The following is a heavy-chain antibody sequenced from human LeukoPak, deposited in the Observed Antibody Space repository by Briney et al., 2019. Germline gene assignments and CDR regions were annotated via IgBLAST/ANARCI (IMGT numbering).Heavy chain of an antibody. CDR1: GYSISSGYF. J-gene: IGHJ3*01. D-gene: IGHD4-17*01. Sequence: PSETLSLTCTVSGYSISSGYFWGWIRQPPGKGLEWIGVYHVGTTDYNPSLKSRVTISVDRSKNQMSLKLTSVTAADTAVYYCARVPPDYNDLHDALDLWGQGTVVTVSS. V-gene: IGHV4-38-2*02. CDR3: ARVPPDYNDLHDALDL. CDR2: VYHVGTT.